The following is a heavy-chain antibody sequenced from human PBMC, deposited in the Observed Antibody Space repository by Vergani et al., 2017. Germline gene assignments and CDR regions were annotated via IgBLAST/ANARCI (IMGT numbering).Heavy chain of an antibody. Sequence: QVQLQESGPGLVKPSETLSITCTVSGGYISSYYCSWIRQHPGKGLEWIGYIYYSGSTNYNPSLKSRVTISVDTSKNQFYLKLSSVTAADTAVYYCARGSLSGSYGPGMDVWGQGTTVTVSS. CDR2: IYYSGST. V-gene: IGHV4-59*13. CDR1: GGYISSYY. CDR3: ARGSLSGSYGPGMDV. J-gene: IGHJ6*02. D-gene: IGHD1-26*01.